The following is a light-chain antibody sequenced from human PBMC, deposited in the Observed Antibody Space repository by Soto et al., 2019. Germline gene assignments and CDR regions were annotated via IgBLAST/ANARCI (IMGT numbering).Light chain of an antibody. J-gene: IGKJ1*01. Sequence: EIVLTQSPGTLSLSPGERATLSCRASQSVSSNYLAWYQRKPGQAPRLLIYGASSRAIDIPNRFSGSGSGTEFILTITRLEPEDFAVYYCQQYGSSPPTFVQGTKVEI. CDR1: QSVSSNY. CDR2: GAS. V-gene: IGKV3-20*01. CDR3: QQYGSSPPT.